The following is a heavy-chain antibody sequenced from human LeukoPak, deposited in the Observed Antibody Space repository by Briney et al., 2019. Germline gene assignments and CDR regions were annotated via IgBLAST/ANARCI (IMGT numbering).Heavy chain of an antibody. D-gene: IGHD6-19*01. CDR2: INPNSGGT. Sequence: ASVKVSCKASGYTFTGYYMHWVRQAPGQGLEWMGWINPNSGGTNYAQKFQGRVTMTRDTSISTAYMELSRLRSDDTAVYYCARPKQWLVGDYFDYWGQGTLSPSPQ. J-gene: IGHJ4*02. V-gene: IGHV1-2*02. CDR1: GYTFTGYY. CDR3: ARPKQWLVGDYFDY.